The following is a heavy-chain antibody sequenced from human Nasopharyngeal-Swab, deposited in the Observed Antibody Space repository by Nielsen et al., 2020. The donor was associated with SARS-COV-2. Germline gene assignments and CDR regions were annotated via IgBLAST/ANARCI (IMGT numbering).Heavy chain of an antibody. CDR1: GGTFSSYA. J-gene: IGHJ4*02. CDR3: ASGFYGGNPLAIDY. D-gene: IGHD4-23*01. CDR2: IIPIFGTA. Sequence: SVKVSCKASGGTFSSYAISWVRQAPGQGLEWMGGIIPIFGTANYAQKFQGRVAITADESTSTAYMELSSLRSEDTAVYYCASGFYGGNPLAIDYWGQGTLVTVSS. V-gene: IGHV1-69*13.